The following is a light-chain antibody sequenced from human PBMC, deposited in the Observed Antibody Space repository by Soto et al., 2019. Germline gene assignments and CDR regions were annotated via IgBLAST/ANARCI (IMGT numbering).Light chain of an antibody. CDR2: DAS. CDR1: QSVSSY. Sequence: VLSQAAATLAFSKGERTTLSCRAIQSVSSYLAWYQQKPGQAPRLLIYDASNRATGIPARFSGSGSGTDFTLTISSLEPEDFAVYYCQQRSNWPLTLGGGAKVDI. CDR3: QQRSNWPLT. J-gene: IGKJ4*01. V-gene: IGKV3-11*01.